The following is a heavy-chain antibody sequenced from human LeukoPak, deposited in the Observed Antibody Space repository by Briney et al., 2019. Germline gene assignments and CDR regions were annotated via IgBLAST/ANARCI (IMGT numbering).Heavy chain of an antibody. Sequence: PSETLSLTCTVSGGSISGYYWSWIRQPPGKGLEWIGYIYYSGYSGGTIYNPSLKSRLTISVDTSKNLFSLKLSSMTAADTAVYYCARAPGYFYMDVWGKGTTVTVSS. CDR3: ARAPGYFYMDV. D-gene: IGHD3-10*01. J-gene: IGHJ6*03. CDR2: IYYSGYSGGT. V-gene: IGHV4-59*01. CDR1: GGSISGYY.